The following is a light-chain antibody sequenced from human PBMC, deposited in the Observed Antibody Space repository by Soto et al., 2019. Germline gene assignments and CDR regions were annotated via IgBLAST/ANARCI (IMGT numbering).Light chain of an antibody. J-gene: IGKJ4*01. CDR2: GVS. CDR3: QQYDNSPLT. CDR1: QSISGSY. V-gene: IGKV3-20*01. Sequence: EIVLTQSPGTLSLSPGERATLSCTASQSISGSYLAWYQQKPGKAPRVVIYGVSSRATGIPDRFSGSGSGTDFTLTISSLEPEDFAVYYCQQYDNSPLTFGGGTKVEVK.